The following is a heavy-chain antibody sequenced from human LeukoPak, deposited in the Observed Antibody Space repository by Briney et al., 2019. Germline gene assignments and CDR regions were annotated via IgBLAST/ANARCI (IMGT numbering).Heavy chain of an antibody. Sequence: SQTLSLTCTVSGGSISSGDYYWSWIRQPPGKGLEWIGYTYYSGSTYYNPSLKSRATISVDTSKNQFSLKLTSVTAADTAVYYCARPYYYDSRIDPWGQGTLVTVST. J-gene: IGHJ5*02. D-gene: IGHD3-22*01. CDR1: GGSISSGDYY. V-gene: IGHV4-30-4*01. CDR2: TYYSGST. CDR3: ARPYYYDSRIDP.